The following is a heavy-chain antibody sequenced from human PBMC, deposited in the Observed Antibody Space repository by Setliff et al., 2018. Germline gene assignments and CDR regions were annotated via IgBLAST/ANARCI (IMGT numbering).Heavy chain of an antibody. Sequence: GGSLRLSCAASEFILSSFAMNWVRQAPGKGLEWVSVIYNSGSIYYADSVKGRFTISRDESKNTLSLQMNSLTVEDTALYYCAIDLGNWFDPWGQGTLVTVSS. CDR2: IYNSGSI. CDR3: AIDLGNWFDP. CDR1: EFILSSFA. J-gene: IGHJ5*02. V-gene: IGHV3-23*03. D-gene: IGHD3-16*01.